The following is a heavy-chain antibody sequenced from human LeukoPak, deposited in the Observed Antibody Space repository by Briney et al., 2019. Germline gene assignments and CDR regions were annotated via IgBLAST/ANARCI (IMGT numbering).Heavy chain of an antibody. D-gene: IGHD4-17*01. CDR1: GGSISSSSSY. CDR3: ARGADGDYFDY. Sequence: SETLSLTCTVSGGSISSSSSYWGWIRQPPGRGLEWIGNIYYSGSTYYNPSLKSRVTISVDTSKNQFSLKLSSVTAADTAVYYCARGADGDYFDYWGQGTLVTVSS. CDR2: IYYSGST. V-gene: IGHV4-39*07. J-gene: IGHJ4*02.